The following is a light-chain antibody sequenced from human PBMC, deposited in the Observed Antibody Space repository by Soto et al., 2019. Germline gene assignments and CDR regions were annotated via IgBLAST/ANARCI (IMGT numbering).Light chain of an antibody. CDR3: HQYGSSPPYT. V-gene: IGKV3-20*01. Sequence: EVVLTQSPGTLSLSPGERATLSCRAIQSVTNNYLAWYQQRPGQAPRLLIFGSSDRATGIPDRFSGSGSGTDFTLTISRLEPEDFAVYYCHQYGSSPPYTFGQGTKLEIK. CDR1: QSVTNNY. J-gene: IGKJ2*01. CDR2: GSS.